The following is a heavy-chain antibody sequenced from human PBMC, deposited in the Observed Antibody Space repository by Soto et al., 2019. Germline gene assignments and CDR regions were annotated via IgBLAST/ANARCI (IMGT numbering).Heavy chain of an antibody. Sequence: GGSLRLSCAASGLTFSSYAMHWVRQAPGKGLEWVAVISYDESSKYYADSVKGRFTISRDNSKNTLYLQMNSLRTEDTAVYYCARDLHGSGSYLYYYYGMDVWGQGTAVTVSS. CDR1: GLTFSSYA. CDR3: ARDLHGSGSYLYYYYGMDV. CDR2: ISYDESSK. V-gene: IGHV3-30-3*01. J-gene: IGHJ6*02. D-gene: IGHD3-10*01.